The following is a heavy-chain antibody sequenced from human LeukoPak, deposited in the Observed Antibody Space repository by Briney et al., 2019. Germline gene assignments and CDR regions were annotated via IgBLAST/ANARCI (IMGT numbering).Heavy chain of an antibody. CDR1: GFTFSSYE. J-gene: IGHJ5*02. D-gene: IGHD6-13*01. CDR2: ISSSGSTI. CDR3: AREEEDSSSWYPPPSNWFDP. V-gene: IGHV3-48*03. Sequence: GGSLRLSCAASGFTFSSYEMNWVRQAPGKGLEWVSYISSSGSTIYYADSVKGRFTISRDNAKNSLYLQMNSLRAEDTAVYYWAREEEDSSSWYPPPSNWFDPWGQGTLVTVSS.